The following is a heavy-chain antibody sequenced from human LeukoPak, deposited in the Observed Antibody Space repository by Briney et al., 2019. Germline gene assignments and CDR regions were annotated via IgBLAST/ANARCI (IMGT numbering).Heavy chain of an antibody. CDR2: ISSSSSYI. V-gene: IGHV3-21*01. J-gene: IGHJ3*02. D-gene: IGHD2-21*02. Sequence: PGGSLRLSCAASGFTFSSYSMNWVRQAPGKGLEWVSSISSSSSYICYADSVKGRFTISRDNAKNSLYLQMNSLRAEDTAVYYCARGGIVVVTYAFDIWGQGTMVTVSS. CDR1: GFTFSSYS. CDR3: ARGGIVVVTYAFDI.